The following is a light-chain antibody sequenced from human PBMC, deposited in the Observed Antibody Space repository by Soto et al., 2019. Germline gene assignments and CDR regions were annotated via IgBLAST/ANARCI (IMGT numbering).Light chain of an antibody. CDR1: QNINSW. V-gene: IGKV1-5*03. CDR3: QQYNSYLT. CDR2: KAS. J-gene: IGKJ2*01. Sequence: DIQMTQSPSTLSASVGDRVTITCRASQNINSWLAWYQQQLGKAPNLLIYKASSLNSGVPSRFSGSGSGTEFTLTISSLQPEDVATYYCQQYNSYLTFGQGTKLEIK.